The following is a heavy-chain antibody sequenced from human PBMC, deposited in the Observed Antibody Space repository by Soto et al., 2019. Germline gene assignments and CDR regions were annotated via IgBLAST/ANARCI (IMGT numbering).Heavy chain of an antibody. CDR1: GYTFTGHY. J-gene: IGHJ4*02. V-gene: IGHV1-2*02. CDR3: ARLDSSGYAGAEGSDY. Sequence: ASVKVSCKASGYTFTGHYIHWVRQAPEQGPEWMGEIGPESGGTNYAQKFQGRVTMTRDTSISTAYMELSRLRSDDTAVYYCARLDSSGYAGAEGSDYWGQGTLVTVSS. CDR2: IGPESGGT. D-gene: IGHD3-22*01.